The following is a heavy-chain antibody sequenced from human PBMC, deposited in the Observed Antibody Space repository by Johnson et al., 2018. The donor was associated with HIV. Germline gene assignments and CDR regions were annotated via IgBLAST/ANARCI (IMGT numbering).Heavy chain of an antibody. CDR3: ASGYCSSTSCYGRKLLDDAFDI. CDR2: IGTAGDT. V-gene: IGHV3-13*01. Sequence: VQLVESGGGVVRPGGSLRLSCAASGFTFSNYDIHWVRQAPGKGLEWVSTIGTAGDTYYAGSVKGRFTVSRDNAKNSLYLQMNSLRAEDTAVYSCASGYCSSTSCYGRKLLDDAFDIWGQGTMVTVSS. J-gene: IGHJ3*02. D-gene: IGHD2-2*03. CDR1: GFTFSNYD.